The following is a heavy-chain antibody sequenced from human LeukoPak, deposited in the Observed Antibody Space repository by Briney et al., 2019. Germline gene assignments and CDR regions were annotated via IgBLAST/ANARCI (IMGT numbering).Heavy chain of an antibody. CDR2: IRYDGSNK. J-gene: IGHJ3*02. V-gene: IGHV3-30*02. Sequence: GGSLRLSCAASGFTFSSYGMHWVRQAPGKGLEWVAFIRYDGSNKYYADSVKGRFTISRDNAQNSLYLQMNSLRAEDTAVYYCARDLQCGGDCHYDAFDIWGQGTMVTVSS. CDR3: ARDLQCGGDCHYDAFDI. D-gene: IGHD2-21*02. CDR1: GFTFSSYG.